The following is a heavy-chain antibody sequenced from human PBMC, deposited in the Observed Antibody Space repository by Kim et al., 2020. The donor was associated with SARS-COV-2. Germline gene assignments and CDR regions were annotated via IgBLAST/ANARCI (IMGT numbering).Heavy chain of an antibody. Sequence: GGSLRLSCAASGFTFSGYGMHWVRQAPGKGLVWVSRSNPDGSSTFYADSVKGRFTISRDNAKNTLYLQINSLRAEDTAVYYCARGAYYGMDVWGQGTTVTVSS. J-gene: IGHJ6*02. CDR3: ARGAYYGMDV. CDR1: GFTFSGYG. V-gene: IGHV3-74*01. CDR2: SNPDGSST.